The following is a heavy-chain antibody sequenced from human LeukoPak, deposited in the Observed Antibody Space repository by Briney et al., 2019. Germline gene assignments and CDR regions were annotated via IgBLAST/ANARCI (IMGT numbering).Heavy chain of an antibody. CDR1: GYSISSGYY. CDR3: ARPLTVTTPWYFDL. V-gene: IGHV4-38-2*01. Sequence: PSETLSLTCAVSGYSISSGYYWGWIRQPPGKGLEWIGGIYHSGSTYYNPSLKSRVTISVDTSKNQFSLKLSSVTAADTAVYYCARPLTVTTPWYFDLWGRGTLVTVSS. CDR2: IYHSGST. J-gene: IGHJ2*01. D-gene: IGHD4-11*01.